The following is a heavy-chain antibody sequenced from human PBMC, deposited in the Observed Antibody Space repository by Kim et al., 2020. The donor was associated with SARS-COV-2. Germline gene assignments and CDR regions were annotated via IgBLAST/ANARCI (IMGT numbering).Heavy chain of an antibody. CDR1: GYSFTSYW. Sequence: GESLKISCKGSGYSFTSYWIGWVRQMPGKGLEWMGIIYPGDSDTRYSPSFQGQVTISADKSISTAYLQWSSLKASDTAMYYCARGNDFWSCLTTRLYGMDVWGQGTTVTVSS. J-gene: IGHJ6*02. CDR2: IYPGDSDT. V-gene: IGHV5-51*01. D-gene: IGHD3-3*01. CDR3: ARGNDFWSCLTTRLYGMDV.